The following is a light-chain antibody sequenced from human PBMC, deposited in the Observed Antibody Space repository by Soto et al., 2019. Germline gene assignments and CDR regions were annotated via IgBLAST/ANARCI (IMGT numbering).Light chain of an antibody. CDR3: QQYGGSPIT. CDR2: GAS. V-gene: IGKV3-20*01. CDR1: QSVTTR. Sequence: EIVLTQSPDTLSLSPWGRATLSCRARQSVTTRLAWYQQKPGQPPRLLISGASVRASGVPVRISGSGSGTDFTLTISRLEPEDFALYYCQQYGGSPITFGLGTRLEIK. J-gene: IGKJ5*01.